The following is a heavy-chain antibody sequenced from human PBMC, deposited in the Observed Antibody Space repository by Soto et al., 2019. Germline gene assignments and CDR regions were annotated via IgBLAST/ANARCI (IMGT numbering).Heavy chain of an antibody. V-gene: IGHV1-8*01. CDR3: ARSRGIAVAGTQNFDY. D-gene: IGHD6-19*01. CDR2: MNPNSGNT. CDR1: GYTFTSYD. Sequence: VASVKVSCKASGYTFTSYDINWVRQATGQGLEWMGWMNPNSGNTGYAQKLQGRVTMTTDTSTSTAYMELRSLRSDDTAVYYCARSRGIAVAGTQNFDYWGQGTLVTVSS. J-gene: IGHJ4*02.